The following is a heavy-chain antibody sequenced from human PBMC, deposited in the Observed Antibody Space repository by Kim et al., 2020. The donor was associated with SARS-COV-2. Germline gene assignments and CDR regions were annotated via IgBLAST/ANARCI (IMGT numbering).Heavy chain of an antibody. D-gene: IGHD1-26*01. Sequence: GGSLRLSCAASGLMFSRYWMSWVRQAPGKGLEWVSMIKQDGSEPYYVDSVKGRFTISTDSAKKALYLQMNSLRVEDTAVYYCACISPWDFPRDGFNNWGQGTLVTVTS. V-gene: IGHV3-7*02. CDR3: ACISPWDFPRDGFNN. J-gene: IGHJ4*02. CDR2: IKQDGSEP. CDR1: GLMFSRYW.